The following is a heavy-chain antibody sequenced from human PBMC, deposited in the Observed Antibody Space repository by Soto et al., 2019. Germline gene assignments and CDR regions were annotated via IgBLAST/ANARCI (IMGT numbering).Heavy chain of an antibody. CDR2: LRSKAYGGTS. J-gene: IGHJ4*02. CDR3: TRDEGLGNFDY. CDR1: GFTFGDYA. V-gene: IGHV3-49*04. Sequence: GGSLRLSCTASGFTFGDYATNWVRQAPGKGLEWVGFLRSKAYGGTSEYAASVKGRFTISRDDSKSIAYLQMNSLKTEDTAVYYCTRDEGLGNFDYWGQGTLVTVSS. D-gene: IGHD3-9*01.